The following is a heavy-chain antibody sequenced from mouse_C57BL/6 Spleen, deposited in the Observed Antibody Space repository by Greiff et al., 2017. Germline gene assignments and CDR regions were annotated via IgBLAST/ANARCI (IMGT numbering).Heavy chain of an antibody. V-gene: IGHV1-22*01. J-gene: IGHJ1*03. CDR1: GYTFPDYN. Sequence: VQLQQSGPELVKPGASVKMSCKASGYTFPDYNMNWVKQSHGKSLEWIGYINPNTGGTSYNQKFKGKATLTVNKSSSTAYMELRSLTSEESAVYYCASHRGYFDVWGTGTTVTVSS. CDR2: INPNTGGT. CDR3: ASHRGYFDV.